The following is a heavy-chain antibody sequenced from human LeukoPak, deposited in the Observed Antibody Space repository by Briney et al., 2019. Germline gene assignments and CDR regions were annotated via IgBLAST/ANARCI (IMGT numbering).Heavy chain of an antibody. D-gene: IGHD6-13*01. Sequence: SETLSLTCTVSGGSISSYYWNWIRQPPGKGLEWIGYIYYSGSTNYNPSLKSRVTISVDTSKNQFSLKLSSVTAADTAVYYCARVRSSSWYGMDVWGQGTTVTVSS. CDR1: GGSISSYY. V-gene: IGHV4-59*01. CDR3: ARVRSSSWYGMDV. CDR2: IYYSGST. J-gene: IGHJ6*02.